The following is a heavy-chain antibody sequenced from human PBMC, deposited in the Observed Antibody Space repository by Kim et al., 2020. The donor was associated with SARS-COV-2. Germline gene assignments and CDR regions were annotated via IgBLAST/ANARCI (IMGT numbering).Heavy chain of an antibody. Sequence: KSRVTISVDTSKNQFSLKLSSVTAADTAVYYCARGPPLWLGRGKMGLFDIWGQGTMVTVSS. J-gene: IGHJ3*02. D-gene: IGHD6-19*01. V-gene: IGHV4-34*01. CDR3: ARGPPLWLGRGKMGLFDI.